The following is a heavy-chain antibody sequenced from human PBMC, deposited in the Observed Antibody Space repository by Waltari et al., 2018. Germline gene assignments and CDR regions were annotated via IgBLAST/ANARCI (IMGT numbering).Heavy chain of an antibody. CDR1: GGSISSHY. CDR3: AREPRRVRDAFDI. Sequence: QVQLQESGPGLVKPSETLSLTCPVSGGSISSHYWSWIRQPPGKGLEWIGYIYYSGSTNYNPSLKSRVTISVDTSKNQFSLKLSSVTAADTAVYYCAREPRRVRDAFDIWGQGTMVTVSS. D-gene: IGHD6-6*01. J-gene: IGHJ3*02. V-gene: IGHV4-59*11. CDR2: IYYSGST.